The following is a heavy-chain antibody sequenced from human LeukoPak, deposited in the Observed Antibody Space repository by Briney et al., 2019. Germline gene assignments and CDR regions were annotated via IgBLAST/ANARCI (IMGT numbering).Heavy chain of an antibody. Sequence: LETLSLTCTVSGGSNYWTWIRQAPGKGLEWIAYIHYSGSPHYNPSLRSRVTISIDTSKNQLSLKLNSVTAADTAVYYCARHSNWNGGVDWFDPWGQGTQVTVSS. D-gene: IGHD1-20*01. V-gene: IGHV4-59*08. CDR1: GGSNY. CDR2: IHYSGSP. J-gene: IGHJ5*02. CDR3: ARHSNWNGGVDWFDP.